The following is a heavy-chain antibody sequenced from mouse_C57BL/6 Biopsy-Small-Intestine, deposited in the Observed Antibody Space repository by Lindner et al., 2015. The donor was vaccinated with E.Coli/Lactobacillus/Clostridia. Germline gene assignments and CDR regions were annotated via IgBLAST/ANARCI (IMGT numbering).Heavy chain of an antibody. V-gene: IGHV1-55*01. Sequence: VQLQESGAELVKPGASVKMSCRASGYTFTSNWITWVKQRPGQGLEWIGDIYPGSGSTNYNEKFKSKATLTADTSSSTAYMHLSSLTSEDSAVHYCAYFDYDEGFAYWGQGTLATVSA. CDR3: AYFDYDEGFAY. CDR1: GYTFTSNW. D-gene: IGHD2-4*01. J-gene: IGHJ3*01. CDR2: IYPGSGST.